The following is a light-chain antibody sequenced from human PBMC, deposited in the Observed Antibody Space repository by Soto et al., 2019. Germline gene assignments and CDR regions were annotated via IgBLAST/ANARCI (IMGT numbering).Light chain of an antibody. Sequence: EIVMTQSPATLSVSPGERATLSCRASQSVSSNLAWYQQKPGQAPRLLIYGASTRAAGIPARFSGSGSGTEFPLNISSLQSEDFAVYYCQQYNNWPPNTFGQGTKLEIK. CDR3: QQYNNWPPNT. CDR1: QSVSSN. J-gene: IGKJ2*01. CDR2: GAS. V-gene: IGKV3-15*01.